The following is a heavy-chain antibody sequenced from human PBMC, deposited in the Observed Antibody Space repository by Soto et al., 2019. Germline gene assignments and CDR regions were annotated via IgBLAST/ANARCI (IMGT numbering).Heavy chain of an antibody. CDR2: IYYGGRT. CDR3: TRSRGDRSGYFQDTVDI. D-gene: IGHD3-22*01. V-gene: IGHV4-31*03. J-gene: IGHJ3*02. CDR1: GGSGNSAGHY. Sequence: QVQLQESGPGLVKPSQTLSLSCSVSGGSGNSAGHYWSWIRQHPGKGLEWMGYIYYGGRTDFNPSLKSRVIISVDTSKNQCSLKLNSVTVADTAVYYCTRSRGDRSGYFQDTVDIWGQGKLGTASS.